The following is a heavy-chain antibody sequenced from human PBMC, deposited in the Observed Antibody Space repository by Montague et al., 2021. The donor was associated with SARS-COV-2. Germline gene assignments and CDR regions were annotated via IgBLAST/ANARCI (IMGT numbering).Heavy chain of an antibody. CDR2: IYHTGST. CDR3: ARDGGQRFRAFES. D-gene: IGHD3-16*01. Sequence: SETLSLTCNVSGDSITSNYWWSWLRQPPGKGLEWIGEIYHTGSTKFNPSLKSRVTMSVDKSKKFFSLSLRSVTAADTATYYCARDGGQRFRAFESWGQGTLVTISS. V-gene: IGHV4-4*02. CDR1: GDSITSNYW. J-gene: IGHJ4*02.